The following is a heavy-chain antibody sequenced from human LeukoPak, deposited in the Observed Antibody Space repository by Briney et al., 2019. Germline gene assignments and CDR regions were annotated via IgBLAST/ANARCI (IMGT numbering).Heavy chain of an antibody. CDR2: IIPIFGTA. Sequence: SVKVSCKASGYTFTDYFIHWVRQAPGQGLEWMGGIIPIFGTANYAQKFQGRVTITADKSTSTAYMELSSLRSEDTAVYYCAREEWNLQYSGYDWTYYFDYWGQGTLVTVSS. CDR3: AREEWNLQYSGYDWTYYFDY. V-gene: IGHV1-69*06. CDR1: GYTFTDYF. J-gene: IGHJ4*02. D-gene: IGHD5-12*01.